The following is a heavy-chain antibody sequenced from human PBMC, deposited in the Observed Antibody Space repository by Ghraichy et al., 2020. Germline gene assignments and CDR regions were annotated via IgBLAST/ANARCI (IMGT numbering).Heavy chain of an antibody. Sequence: SETLSLTCSVSGDSVSSGSYYWSWIRQPPGKGLEWIGYVSYSGNNKYNPSLKSRVTISIDTSKNQFSLKLSSVTAADTAMYYCSRDSYYYESGGYLHNPRGGAFDIWGQGTMVTVSS. CDR2: VSYSGNN. CDR3: SRDSYYYESGGYLHNPRGGAFDI. V-gene: IGHV4-61*01. D-gene: IGHD3-22*01. CDR1: GDSVSSGSYY. J-gene: IGHJ3*02.